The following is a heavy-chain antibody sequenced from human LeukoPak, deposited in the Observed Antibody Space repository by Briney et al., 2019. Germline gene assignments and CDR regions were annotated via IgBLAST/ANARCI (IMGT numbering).Heavy chain of an antibody. CDR2: ISWNSGSI. Sequence: HPGGSPRLSCAASGFTFDNYAMHWVRQAPGKGLEWVSGISWNSGSIVYADSVKGRFTISRDNAKNSLYLQMNSLRGEATALYYCAKDRSSWYGAFDIWGQGTMVTVSS. J-gene: IGHJ3*02. CDR1: GFTFDNYA. D-gene: IGHD6-13*01. V-gene: IGHV3-9*01. CDR3: AKDRSSWYGAFDI.